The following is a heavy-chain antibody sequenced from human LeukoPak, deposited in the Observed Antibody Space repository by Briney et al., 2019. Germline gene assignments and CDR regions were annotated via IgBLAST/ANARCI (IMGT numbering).Heavy chain of an antibody. CDR3: ARGGLTPGWFDP. J-gene: IGHJ5*02. CDR2: IYHSGST. V-gene: IGHV4-30-2*01. D-gene: IGHD1-14*01. Sequence: SQTLSLTCAVSGGSISSGGYSWSWIRQPPGKGLEWIGYIYHSGSTYYNPSLKSRVTLSVDRSKNQFSLKLSSVTAADTAVYYCARGGLTPGWFDPWGQGTLVTVSS. CDR1: GGSISSGGYS.